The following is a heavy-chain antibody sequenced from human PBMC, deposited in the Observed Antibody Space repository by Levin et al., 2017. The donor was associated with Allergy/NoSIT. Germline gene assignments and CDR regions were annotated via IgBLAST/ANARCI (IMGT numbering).Heavy chain of an antibody. CDR2: IFYSGST. CDR1: GGSISSSSYY. Sequence: SCTVSGGSISSSSYYWGWLRQPPGKDLEWIGSIFYSGSTYYNPSLKSRVTISVDTSKNQFSLKLSSVTAADTAVYYCARRSPSIKSFDYWGQGTQVTVSS. D-gene: IGHD5-12*01. CDR3: ARRSPSIKSFDY. J-gene: IGHJ4*02. V-gene: IGHV4-39*01.